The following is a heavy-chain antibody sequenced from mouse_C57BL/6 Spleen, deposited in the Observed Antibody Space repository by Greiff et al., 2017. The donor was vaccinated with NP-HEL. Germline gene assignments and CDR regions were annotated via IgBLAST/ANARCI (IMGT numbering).Heavy chain of an antibody. Sequence: VQLQQSVAELVRPGASVKLSCTASGFHIKNTYMHWVKQRPEQGLEWIGRIDPANGNTKYAPKFQGKATITADTSSNTAYLQLSSLTSEDTAIYYCARGLDADAMDYWGQGTSVTVSS. V-gene: IGHV14-3*01. J-gene: IGHJ4*01. CDR3: ARGLDADAMDY. CDR2: IDPANGNT. CDR1: GFHIKNTY. D-gene: IGHD6-1*01.